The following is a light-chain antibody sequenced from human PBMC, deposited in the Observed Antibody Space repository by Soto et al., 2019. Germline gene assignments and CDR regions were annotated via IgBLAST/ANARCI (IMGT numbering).Light chain of an antibody. J-gene: IGKJ1*01. CDR3: QQYNSYSRT. V-gene: IGKV1-5*03. Sequence: DIQMTQSPSTLSASVGDRDTITCRASQSISSWLAWYQQKPRKAPKLLIYKASSLESGVPSRFSGSGSGTEFTLTISSQQPDDFSTYYCQQYNSYSRTFGQGTKVEIK. CDR2: KAS. CDR1: QSISSW.